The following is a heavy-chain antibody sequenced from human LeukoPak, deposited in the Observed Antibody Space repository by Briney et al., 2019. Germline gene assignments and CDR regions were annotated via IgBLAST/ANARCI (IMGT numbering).Heavy chain of an antibody. D-gene: IGHD3-22*01. CDR2: INHSGST. CDR1: GGSFSGYY. V-gene: IGHV4-34*01. J-gene: IGHJ1*01. Sequence: SETLSLTCAVYGGSFSGYYWGWIRQPPGKGLEWIGEINHSGSTNYNPSLKSRVTISVDTSKNQFSLKLSSVTAADTAVYCCARGPTYYYDSSGYSFFFQHWGQGTLVTVSS. CDR3: ARGPTYYYDSSGYSFFFQH.